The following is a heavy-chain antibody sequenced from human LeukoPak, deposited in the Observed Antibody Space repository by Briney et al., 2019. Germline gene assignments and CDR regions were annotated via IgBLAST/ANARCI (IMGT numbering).Heavy chain of an antibody. CDR2: IYHSGST. D-gene: IGHD6-13*01. Sequence: KASETLSLTCAVSGGSISSSNWWSWVRQPPGKGLEWIGEIYHSGSTNYNPSLKSRVTISVDTSKNQFSLKLSSVTAADTAVYYCARNWGYSKDAFDIWGQGTMVTVSS. V-gene: IGHV4-4*02. CDR1: GGSISSSNW. CDR3: ARNWGYSKDAFDI. J-gene: IGHJ3*02.